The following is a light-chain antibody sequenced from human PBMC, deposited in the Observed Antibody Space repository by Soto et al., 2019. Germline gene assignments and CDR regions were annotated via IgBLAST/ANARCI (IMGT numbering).Light chain of an antibody. CDR3: QQYGSSPRT. J-gene: IGKJ1*01. V-gene: IGKV3-20*01. Sequence: EIVMTQSPVILSVSPGERATLSCRASQSVGTNLAWYQQKPGQAPTLLIYGASIRAAGIPDRFSGSGSGTDFTLTIRRLEPDDFAVYYCQQYGSSPRTFGQGTKVDIK. CDR1: QSVGTN. CDR2: GAS.